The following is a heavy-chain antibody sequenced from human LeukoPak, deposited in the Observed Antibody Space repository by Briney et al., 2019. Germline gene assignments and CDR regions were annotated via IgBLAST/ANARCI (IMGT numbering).Heavy chain of an antibody. CDR1: GFTFSSYA. D-gene: IGHD2-21*02. J-gene: IGHJ4*02. CDR2: ISYDGSNK. CDR3: ARDRWGDQRGAVDY. Sequence: GGSLRLSCAASGFTFSSYAMHWVRQAPGKGLEWVAVISYDGSNKYYADSVKGRFTISRDNSKNTLYLQMNSLRAEDTAAYYCARDRWGDQRGAVDYWGQGTLVTVSS. V-gene: IGHV3-30-3*01.